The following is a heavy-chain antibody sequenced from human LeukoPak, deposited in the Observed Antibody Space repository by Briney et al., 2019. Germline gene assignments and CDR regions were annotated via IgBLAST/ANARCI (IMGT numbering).Heavy chain of an antibody. V-gene: IGHV1-18*01. D-gene: IGHD3-3*01. CDR2: ISGYNGNT. Sequence: GASVKLSCKASGYTFTSYGISWVRQAPGQGLEWMGWISGYNGNTNSAQKLQGRVSMTTDTSTRTAYMELRSLRSDDTAVYYCARDRSPDFWSGDYRDAFDIWGQGTMVTVSS. CDR1: GYTFTSYG. CDR3: ARDRSPDFWSGDYRDAFDI. J-gene: IGHJ3*02.